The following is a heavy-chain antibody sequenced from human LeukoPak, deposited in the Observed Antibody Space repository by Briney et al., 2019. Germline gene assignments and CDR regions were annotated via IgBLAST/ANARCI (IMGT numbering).Heavy chain of an antibody. CDR3: ANGGYYSLDS. V-gene: IGHV3-23*01. CDR2: ISISGSKT. Sequence: PGGSLRLSCAASEFDFSSHAMSWVRQAPGKGLEWVSAISISGSKTYYADSVKGRFTISRDNSKNTLFLQTDSLRGEDTAVYYCANGGYYSLDSWGQGTLVTVSS. J-gene: IGHJ4*02. CDR1: EFDFSSHA. D-gene: IGHD2-15*01.